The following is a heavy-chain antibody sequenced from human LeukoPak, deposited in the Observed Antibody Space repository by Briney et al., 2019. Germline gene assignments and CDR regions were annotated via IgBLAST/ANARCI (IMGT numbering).Heavy chain of an antibody. CDR2: INPNSGGT. D-gene: IGHD2-15*01. CDR1: GYTFTGYY. V-gene: IGHV1-2*02. J-gene: IGHJ5*02. Sequence: ASVKVSCKASGYTFTGYYMHWVRQAPGQGLEWMGWINPNSGGTNYAQKFQGRVTMTRDTSISTAYMELSRLRSDDTAAYYCARAVGGGCSGGSCYPGYNWFDPWGQGTLVTVSS. CDR3: ARAVGGGCSGGSCYPGYNWFDP.